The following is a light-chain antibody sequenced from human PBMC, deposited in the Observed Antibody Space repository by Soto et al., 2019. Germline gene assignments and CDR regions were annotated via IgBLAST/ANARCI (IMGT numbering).Light chain of an antibody. V-gene: IGKV3-20*01. CDR1: QSVTSSH. Sequence: EIVLTQSPGTLSLSPGERATPSCRASQSVTSSHLAWYQQKPDQAPRLLIYGASSRATGIPDRFSGSGSGTDFTLTISGLEPEDFAEYYCQQYGTSPPTFGQGTKVEIK. J-gene: IGKJ1*01. CDR3: QQYGTSPPT. CDR2: GAS.